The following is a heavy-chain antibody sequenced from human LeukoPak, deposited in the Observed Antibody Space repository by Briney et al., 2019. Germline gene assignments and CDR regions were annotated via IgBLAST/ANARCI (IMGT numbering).Heavy chain of an antibody. CDR3: ARGGATTGTRGYFQH. CDR2: IYYSGNT. CDR1: GGSISSYY. V-gene: IGHV4-59*01. Sequence: KPSETLSLTCTVSGGSISSYYWSWIRQPPGKGLERIGYIYYSGNTNYNPSLKSRVTISVDTSKNQFSLNLSSVTAADTAMYYCARGGATTGTRGYFQHWGQGTLVTVSS. D-gene: IGHD3-9*01. J-gene: IGHJ1*01.